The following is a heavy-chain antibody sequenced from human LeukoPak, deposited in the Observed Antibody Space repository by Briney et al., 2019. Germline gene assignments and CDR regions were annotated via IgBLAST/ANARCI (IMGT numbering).Heavy chain of an antibody. CDR2: INGRGDNT. V-gene: IGHV3-23*01. CDR1: GVIISSYA. CDR3: AKDRVSPGFNWFDP. D-gene: IGHD2/OR15-2a*01. J-gene: IGHJ5*02. Sequence: GGSLRLSCAASGVIISSYAMSWVRQAPGKGLEWVSAINGRGDNTYYADFVKGRFTFSRDNSKSTVYLQMNSLRTEDTAVYYCAKDRVSPGFNWFDPWGQGTLVTVSS.